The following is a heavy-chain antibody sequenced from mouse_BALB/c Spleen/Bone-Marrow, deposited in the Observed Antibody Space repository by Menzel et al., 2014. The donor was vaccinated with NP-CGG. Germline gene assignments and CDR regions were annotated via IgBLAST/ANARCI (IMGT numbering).Heavy chain of an antibody. V-gene: IGHV1S81*02. J-gene: IGHJ1*01. CDR1: GYTFTSYY. CDR3: TRSGTSWLRRSWYFDV. CDR2: INPSNGGT. Sequence: QVQLQQPGAELVKPGASVKLSCKASGYTFTSYYMYWVKQRPGQGLEWIGEINPSNGGTNFNEEFKSKATLTVDKSSSTAYMRLSSLTSEDSAVYYCTRSGTSWLRRSWYFDVWGAGTTVTVSS. D-gene: IGHD2-2*01.